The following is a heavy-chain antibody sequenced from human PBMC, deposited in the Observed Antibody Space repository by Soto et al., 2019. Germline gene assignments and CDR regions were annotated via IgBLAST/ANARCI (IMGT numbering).Heavy chain of an antibody. J-gene: IGHJ3*02. V-gene: IGHV1-2*02. CDR2: INPNSGGT. D-gene: IGHD5-12*01. Sequence: QVQLVQSGAEVKKPGASVKVSCKASGYTFTGYYMHWVRQAPGQGLEWMGWINPNSGGTNYAQKLQGRVTMTRDTSISTAYMELSRLRSDDTAVYYCARGARRDGYNLTAFDIWGQGTMVTVSS. CDR1: GYTFTGYY. CDR3: ARGARRDGYNLTAFDI.